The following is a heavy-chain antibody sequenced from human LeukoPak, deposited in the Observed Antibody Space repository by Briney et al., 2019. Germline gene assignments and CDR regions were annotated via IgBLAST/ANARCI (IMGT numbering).Heavy chain of an antibody. CDR3: ARGRDY. CDR1: GFTFSGYT. V-gene: IGHV3-48*01. J-gene: IGHJ4*02. CDR2: ISSGSSAI. Sequence: GGSLRLSCVASGFTFSGYTMSCVRQAPGKGLEWVSYISSGSSAIYYADSVKDRFTVSRDNANNSLYLQMNSLRGEDTGVYYCARGRDYWGQGTLVTVSS.